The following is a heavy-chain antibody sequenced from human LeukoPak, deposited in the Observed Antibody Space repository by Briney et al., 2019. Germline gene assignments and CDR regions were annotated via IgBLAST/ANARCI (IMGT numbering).Heavy chain of an antibody. J-gene: IGHJ4*02. D-gene: IGHD6-19*01. CDR3: ARVYSSGWLVGGLDYFDY. CDR2: IFHTGNT. Sequence: PSQTLSLTCAVSGGSISSGGYSWSWIRQPPGKGLEWIGYIFHTGNTYYNPSLKSRVTISVDRSKNQFSLKLSSVTAADTAVYYCARVYSSGWLVGGLDYFDYWGLGTLVTVSS. CDR1: GGSISSGGYS. V-gene: IGHV4-30-2*01.